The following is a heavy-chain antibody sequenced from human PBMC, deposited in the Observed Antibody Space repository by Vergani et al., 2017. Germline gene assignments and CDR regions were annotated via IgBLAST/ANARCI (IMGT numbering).Heavy chain of an antibody. J-gene: IGHJ6*02. Sequence: QVQLVQSGAEVKKPGSSVKVSCKASGGTFSSYAISWVRQAPGQGLEWMGRIIPIFGTANYAQKFQGRVTITADESTSTAYMELSSLRAEDTAVYYCAREWWIFGGVIIEAGMDVWGQGTTVTVSS. CDR3: AREWWIFGGVIIEAGMDV. CDR2: IIPIFGTA. V-gene: IGHV1-69*18. D-gene: IGHD3-3*01. CDR1: GGTFSSYA.